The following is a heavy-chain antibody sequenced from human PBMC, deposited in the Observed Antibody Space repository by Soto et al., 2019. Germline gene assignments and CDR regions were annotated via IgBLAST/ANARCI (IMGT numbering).Heavy chain of an antibody. V-gene: IGHV3-23*01. CDR2: ISGSADRT. Sequence: GRSLRLSCVAAGFTFITYAMTWVRQAPGKGLDWVEAISGSADRTYYADSVKGRFTISRDNSKDTLYLQMNSLRADDTAVYYCATAVVVGAWFEPWGQGTLVTASS. CDR1: GFTFITYA. CDR3: ATAVVVGAWFEP. J-gene: IGHJ5*02. D-gene: IGHD2-15*01.